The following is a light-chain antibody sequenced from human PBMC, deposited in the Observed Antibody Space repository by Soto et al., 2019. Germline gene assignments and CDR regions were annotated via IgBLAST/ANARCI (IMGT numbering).Light chain of an antibody. CDR2: DAS. CDR1: QDIKNY. Sequence: DIQMTQSPSSLSASLGDRVTITCQASQDIKNYLNWYQQKSGKAPKLLIYDASDLETGVPSRFSGSGSGTDFTFTINSLQPEDIATYYCQQYDNLPLTFGGGTKV. J-gene: IGKJ4*01. V-gene: IGKV1-33*01. CDR3: QQYDNLPLT.